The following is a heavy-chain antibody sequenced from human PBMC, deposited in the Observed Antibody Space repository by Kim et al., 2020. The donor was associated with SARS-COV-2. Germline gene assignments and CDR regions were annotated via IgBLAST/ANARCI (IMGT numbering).Heavy chain of an antibody. Sequence: GGSLRLSCAASGFTVSSNYMSWVRQAPGKGLEWVSVICSGGSTYYADSVKGRFTISRDNSKNTLYLQMNSLRAEDTAVYYCARDKPSSDYDILTGYPSRYYYYGMDVWGQGTTVTVSS. J-gene: IGHJ6*02. V-gene: IGHV3-53*01. CDR2: ICSGGST. CDR1: GFTVSSNY. CDR3: ARDKPSSDYDILTGYPSRYYYYGMDV. D-gene: IGHD3-9*01.